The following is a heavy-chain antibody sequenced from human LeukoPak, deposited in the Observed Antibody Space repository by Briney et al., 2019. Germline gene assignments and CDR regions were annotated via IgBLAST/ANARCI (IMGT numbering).Heavy chain of an antibody. Sequence: SETLSLTCTVSGGSISSGDYYWSWIRQPPGKGLEWIGYIYYSGSTYYNPSLKSRVTIAVDTSKNQFSLKLSSVTAADTAVYYCARGEVEMALYWGQGTLVTVSS. CDR3: ARGEVEMALY. D-gene: IGHD5-24*01. V-gene: IGHV4-30-4*01. J-gene: IGHJ4*02. CDR1: GGSISSGDYY. CDR2: IYYSGST.